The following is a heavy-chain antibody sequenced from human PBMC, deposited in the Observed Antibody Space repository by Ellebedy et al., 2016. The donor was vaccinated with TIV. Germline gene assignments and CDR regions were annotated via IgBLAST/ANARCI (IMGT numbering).Heavy chain of an antibody. V-gene: IGHV3-30*18. CDR3: AKDLGTYSSGQPPDY. J-gene: IGHJ4*02. CDR2: ISYDGSYE. CDR1: GFTFSNYG. D-gene: IGHD3-22*01. Sequence: PGGSLRLSCAASGFTFSNYGMQWVRQAPGKGLEWVADISYDGSYEYYADSVKGRFTISRDNSRHTLYLQMSSLRAEDTALYYCAKDLGTYSSGQPPDYWGQGTQVTVSS.